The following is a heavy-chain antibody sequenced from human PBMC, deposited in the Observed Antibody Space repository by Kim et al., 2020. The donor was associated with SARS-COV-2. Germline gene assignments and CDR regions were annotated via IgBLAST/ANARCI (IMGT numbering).Heavy chain of an antibody. CDR2: ISSSGGAI. Sequence: GGSLRLSCAASGFTFSDYYMPWIRQAPGKGLEWVSYISSSGGAIYYADSVKGRFTISRDNAENSLYLTMNSLTADDTAVYYCVRDGYYFETSGYSGYYFDHWGQGTLVTVSS. D-gene: IGHD3-22*01. CDR1: GFTFSDYY. CDR3: VRDGYYFETSGYSGYYFDH. V-gene: IGHV3-11*01. J-gene: IGHJ4*02.